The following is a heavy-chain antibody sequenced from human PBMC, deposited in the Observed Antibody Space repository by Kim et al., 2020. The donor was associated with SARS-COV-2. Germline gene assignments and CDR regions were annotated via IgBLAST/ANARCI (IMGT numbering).Heavy chain of an antibody. Sequence: GGSLRLSCAASGFTFSSYEMNWVRQAPGKGLEWVSYISSSGSTIYYADSVKGRFTISRDNAKNSLYLQMNSLRAEDTAVYYCARGYCSGGSCRTTYYYYGMDVWGQGTTVTVSS. V-gene: IGHV3-48*03. CDR1: GFTFSSYE. CDR3: ARGYCSGGSCRTTYYYYGMDV. J-gene: IGHJ6*02. CDR2: ISSSGSTI. D-gene: IGHD2-15*01.